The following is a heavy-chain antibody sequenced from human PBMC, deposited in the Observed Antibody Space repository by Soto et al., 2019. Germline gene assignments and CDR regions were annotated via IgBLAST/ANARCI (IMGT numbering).Heavy chain of an antibody. J-gene: IGHJ6*02. CDR1: GYDFTAYD. V-gene: IGHV1-8*02. D-gene: IGHD6-13*01. Sequence: ASVKVSCKASGYDFTAYDINWVRQASGQGLEWMGWMNPINGATGSARRFQGRVSMTRNTATGTAYLELTSLRSDDSAVYYCGRGPSPRAPAGGTPYYYAMDVWGQGTTVTVS. CDR3: GRGPSPRAPAGGTPYYYAMDV. CDR2: MNPINGAT.